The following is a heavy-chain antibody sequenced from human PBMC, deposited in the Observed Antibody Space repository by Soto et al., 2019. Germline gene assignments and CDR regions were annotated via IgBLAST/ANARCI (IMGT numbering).Heavy chain of an antibody. V-gene: IGHV3-23*01. CDR3: AKDQGSSWYEIDY. Sequence: EVQLLESGGGLVQPGGSLRLSCAASGFTCSNYAVTCVRQAPGKGLEWVSTISGSGGSTYYADSVKGRFTIARDNSKNTLYLQMNSLRAEDTAVYYCAKDQGSSWYEIDYWGQGTLVTVSS. D-gene: IGHD6-13*01. CDR1: GFTCSNYA. CDR2: ISGSGGST. J-gene: IGHJ4*02.